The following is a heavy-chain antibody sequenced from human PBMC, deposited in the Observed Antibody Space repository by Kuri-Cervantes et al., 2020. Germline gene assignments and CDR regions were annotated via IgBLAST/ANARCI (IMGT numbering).Heavy chain of an antibody. CDR3: ARPGLISVADYYFDS. CDR2: ISSSSSYI. V-gene: IGHV3-21*01. J-gene: IGHJ4*02. Sequence: GESLKISCAASGFTFSSYSMNWVRQAPGKGLEWVSSISSSSSYIYYADSVKGRFTISRDNAKNSVYLQMNSLRAEDTAIYYCARPGLISVADYYFDSWGQGTLVTVSS. D-gene: IGHD6-19*01. CDR1: GFTFSSYS.